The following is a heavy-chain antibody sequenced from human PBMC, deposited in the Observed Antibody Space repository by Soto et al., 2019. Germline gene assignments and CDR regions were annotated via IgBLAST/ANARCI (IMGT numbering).Heavy chain of an antibody. CDR3: XXXXXXXXXXXXXDY. V-gene: IGHV1-46*01. CDR2: INPSGGT. Sequence: QVQLVQSGAEVKKPGASVKISCKASGDTFTSYYMHWVRQAPGQGLEWMGIINPSGGTSYAQKFQVRGSMTRDTSSSPVYMELSSLRSEDTAVXXXXXXXXXXXXXXXXDYWGQGTLVTVSS. CDR1: GDTFTSYY. J-gene: IGHJ4*02.